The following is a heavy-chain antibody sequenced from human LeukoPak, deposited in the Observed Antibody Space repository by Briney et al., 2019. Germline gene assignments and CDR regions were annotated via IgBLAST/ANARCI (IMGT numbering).Heavy chain of an antibody. CDR1: GFTFSSYG. D-gene: IGHD3-16*02. CDR2: ISYDGSNK. V-gene: IGHV3-30*18. CDR3: AKDSSLRLGELSLSFYFDY. J-gene: IGHJ4*02. Sequence: GGSLRLSCAASGFTFSSYGMHWVRQAPGKGLEWVAVISYDGSNKYYADSVKGRFTISRDNSKNTLYLQMNSLRAEDTAVYYCAKDSSLRLGELSLSFYFDYWGQGTLVTVSS.